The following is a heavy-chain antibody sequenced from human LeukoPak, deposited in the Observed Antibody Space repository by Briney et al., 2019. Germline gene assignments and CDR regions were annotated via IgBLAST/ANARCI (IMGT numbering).Heavy chain of an antibody. V-gene: IGHV4-31*03. CDR2: IYYGGFT. J-gene: IGHJ4*02. CDR1: GGSISSGGYY. D-gene: IGHD4-17*01. Sequence: PSETLSLTCTVSGGSISSGGYYWSWIRQHPGKGLEWIGYIYYGGFTYYNPSLKSRVTISLDTSKNQFSLKLSSVTAADTAVYYCARGTTVTTNFDYWGQGTLVTVSS. CDR3: ARGTTVTTNFDY.